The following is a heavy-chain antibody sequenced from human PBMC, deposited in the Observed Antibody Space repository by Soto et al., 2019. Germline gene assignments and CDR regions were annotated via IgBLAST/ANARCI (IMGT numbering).Heavy chain of an antibody. Sequence: ASVKVSCKASGYSFTNNDVSWVRQTTGQGLEWMGWMNPGSGDTGYAQKFQGRVTMTRDISIATAYMELSSLRSDDTAIYYCARMETFGSLNWFDPWGQGTLVTVSS. V-gene: IGHV1-8*01. J-gene: IGHJ5*02. CDR2: MNPGSGDT. CDR1: GYSFTNND. CDR3: ARMETFGSLNWFDP. D-gene: IGHD3-16*01.